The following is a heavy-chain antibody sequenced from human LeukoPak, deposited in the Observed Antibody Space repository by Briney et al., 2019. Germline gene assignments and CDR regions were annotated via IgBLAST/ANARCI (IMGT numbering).Heavy chain of an antibody. D-gene: IGHD6-6*01. Sequence: GGSLRLSCAASGFTFSNYDMNWVRQAPGKGLEWASSISSSSSYIYYADSLKGRFTISRDNAKNSLYLQMNSLRAEDTAVYYCAREDSSSLDYWGQGTLVTVSS. V-gene: IGHV3-21*01. CDR2: ISSSSSYI. CDR1: GFTFSNYD. J-gene: IGHJ4*02. CDR3: AREDSSSLDY.